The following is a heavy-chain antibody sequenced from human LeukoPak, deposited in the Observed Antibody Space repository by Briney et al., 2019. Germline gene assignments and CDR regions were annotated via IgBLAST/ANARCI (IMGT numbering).Heavy chain of an antibody. CDR3: ATDRKLRFLEWSLDFDY. CDR1: GYTLTELS. CDR2: FDPEDGET. V-gene: IGHV1-24*01. Sequence: ASVKVSCKVSGYTLTELSMHWVRQAPGKGLEWMGGFDPEDGETIYAQKFRARVTMTEDTSTDTAYMELSSLRSEDTAVYYCATDRKLRFLEWSLDFDYWGQGTLVTVSS. D-gene: IGHD3-3*01. J-gene: IGHJ4*02.